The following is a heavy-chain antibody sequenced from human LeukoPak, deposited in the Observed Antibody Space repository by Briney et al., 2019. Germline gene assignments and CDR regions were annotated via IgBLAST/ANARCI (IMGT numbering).Heavy chain of an antibody. Sequence: GGSLRLSCAASGFTFSSYWMSWVRQAPGKGLEWVANIKQDGSEKYYVDSVKGRFTISRDNAQNSLYLQMNSLRAEDTAVYYCARDGPRDSYVQNWFDPWGQGTLVTVSS. V-gene: IGHV3-7*03. D-gene: IGHD5-18*01. CDR1: GFTFSSYW. CDR3: ARDGPRDSYVQNWFDP. CDR2: IKQDGSEK. J-gene: IGHJ5*02.